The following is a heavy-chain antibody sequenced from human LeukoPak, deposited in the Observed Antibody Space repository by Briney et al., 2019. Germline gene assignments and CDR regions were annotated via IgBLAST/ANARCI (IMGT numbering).Heavy chain of an antibody. J-gene: IGHJ3*02. CDR1: GGSIRSSSYY. D-gene: IGHD4-17*01. CDR3: ARRIYGNDAFDI. Sequence: SETLSLTCTVSGGSIRSSSYYWSWIRQPAGKGLEWIGRIYTSGSTNYNPSLKSRVTISVDTSKNQFSLKLSSVTAADTAVYYCARRIYGNDAFDIWGQGTMVTVSS. V-gene: IGHV4-61*02. CDR2: IYTSGST.